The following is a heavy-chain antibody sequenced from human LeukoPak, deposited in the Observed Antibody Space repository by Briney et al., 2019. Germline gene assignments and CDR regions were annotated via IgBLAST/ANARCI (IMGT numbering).Heavy chain of an antibody. CDR2: ISSSSSYI. CDR1: GFTFSSYT. D-gene: IGHD6-13*01. Sequence: GGSLRLSRAASGFTFSSYTMNWVRQAPGKGLEWVSSISSSSSYIYYADSVKGRFTISRDNAKNSLYLQMNSLRAEDTAVYYCAREIAAAGEDAFDIWGQGTMVTVSS. V-gene: IGHV3-21*01. J-gene: IGHJ3*02. CDR3: AREIAAAGEDAFDI.